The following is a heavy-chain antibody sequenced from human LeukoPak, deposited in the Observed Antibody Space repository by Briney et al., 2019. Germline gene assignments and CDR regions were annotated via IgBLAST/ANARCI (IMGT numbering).Heavy chain of an antibody. CDR2: ISAYNGNT. CDR3: ARDLGYYGSGSYALTTHHNDHYYFDY. D-gene: IGHD3-10*01. V-gene: IGHV1-18*04. CDR1: GYTFTSYG. J-gene: IGHJ4*02. Sequence: GASVKVSCKASGYTFTSYGISWVRQAPGQGLEWMGWISAYNGNTNYAQKLQGRVTMTTDTSTSTAYMELRSLRSDDTAVYYCARDLGYYGSGSYALTTHHNDHYYFDYWGQGTLVTVSS.